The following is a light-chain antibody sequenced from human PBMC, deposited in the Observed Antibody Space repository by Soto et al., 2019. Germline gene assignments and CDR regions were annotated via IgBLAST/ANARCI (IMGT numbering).Light chain of an antibody. Sequence: QSALTQPASVSGSPGQSITISCTGTSSDVGSYNYVSWYQQHPGKAPKLMIYEVSNRPSGISDRFSGSKSGNTASLTIFGLQVEDEAVYYCSSYTTGSTLPWVFGTGTKLTVL. J-gene: IGLJ1*01. CDR3: SSYTTGSTLPWV. V-gene: IGLV2-14*01. CDR1: SSDVGSYNY. CDR2: EVS.